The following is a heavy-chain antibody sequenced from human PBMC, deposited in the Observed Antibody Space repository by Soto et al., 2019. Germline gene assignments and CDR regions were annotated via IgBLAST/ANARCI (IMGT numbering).Heavy chain of an antibody. CDR2: ISSSGSII. Sequence: GGSLRLSCAASGFTFSSYEMNWVRQAPRKGLEWVSYISSSGSIIYYADSVKGRFTISRDNAKNSLYLQMNSLRAEDTAVYYCARDPRIAVDGSGYYYYGMDVWGQGTTVTVSS. D-gene: IGHD6-13*01. CDR3: ARDPRIAVDGSGYYYYGMDV. V-gene: IGHV3-48*03. CDR1: GFTFSSYE. J-gene: IGHJ6*02.